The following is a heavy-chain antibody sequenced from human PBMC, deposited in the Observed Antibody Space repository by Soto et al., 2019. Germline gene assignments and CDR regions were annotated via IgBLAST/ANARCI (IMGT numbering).Heavy chain of an antibody. CDR2: IVVGSGNT. CDR3: AAPLSRGLWFHY. D-gene: IGHD3-10*01. CDR1: GFTFTSSA. V-gene: IGHV1-58*01. Sequence: ASVKVSCKASGFTFTSSAVQWVRQARGQRLEWIGWIVVGSGNTNYAQKFQERVTITRDMSTSTAYMELSSLRSEDTAVYYCAAPLSRGLWFHYWGQGTLVTVSS. J-gene: IGHJ4*02.